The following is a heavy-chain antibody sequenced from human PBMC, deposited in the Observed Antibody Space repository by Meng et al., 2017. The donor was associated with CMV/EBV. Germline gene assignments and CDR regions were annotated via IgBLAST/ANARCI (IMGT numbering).Heavy chain of an antibody. CDR1: GGSVSSGSYY. CDR2: IYYSGST. Sequence: VSGGSVSSGSYYWSWIRQPPGKGLEWIGYIYYSGSTNYNPSLKSRVTISVDTSKNQFSLKLSSVTAADTAVYYCARDPYYGSGSYYTRGQGTLVTVSS. J-gene: IGHJ4*02. D-gene: IGHD3-10*01. CDR3: ARDPYYGSGSYYT. V-gene: IGHV4-61*01.